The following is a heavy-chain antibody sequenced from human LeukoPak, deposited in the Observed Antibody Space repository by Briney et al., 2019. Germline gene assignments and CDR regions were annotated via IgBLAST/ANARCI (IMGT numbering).Heavy chain of an antibody. CDR2: INPNTGGA. CDR1: GYTFSDYY. D-gene: IGHD6-6*01. Sequence: GASVTVSCKASGYTFSDYYIHWVRQAPGQGLEYMGWINPNTGGASYAQKFRVRVTMTRDTSSSTVLMQLSTLTSDDTAVYSCARGRPSAEPPDHWGQGTLVTVSS. CDR3: ARGRPSAEPPDH. J-gene: IGHJ4*02. V-gene: IGHV1-2*02.